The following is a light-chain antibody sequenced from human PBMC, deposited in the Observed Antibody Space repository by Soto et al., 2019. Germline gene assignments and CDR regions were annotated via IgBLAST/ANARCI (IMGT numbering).Light chain of an antibody. V-gene: IGLV2-14*01. CDR3: GSYSSDNTYV. CDR2: EVT. CDR1: ASDVGAYDY. Sequence: QSVLAQPASVSGSPGQSITISCTGTASDVGAYDYVSWDQQHPGTAPKLMIYEVTNRPSGVSDRFSGSKSGNTASLSISGLQADDEVDYYCGSYSSDNTYVFGTGTKVTVL. J-gene: IGLJ1*01.